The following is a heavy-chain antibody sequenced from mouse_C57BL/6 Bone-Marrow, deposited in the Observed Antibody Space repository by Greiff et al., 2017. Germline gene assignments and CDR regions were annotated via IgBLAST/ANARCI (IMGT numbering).Heavy chain of an antibody. CDR2: IDPSDSYT. D-gene: IGHD2-4*01. Sequence: VQLQQPGAELVRPGTSVKLSCKASGYTFTSYWMHWVKQRPGQGLEWIGVIDPSDSYTNYNQKFKGKATLTVATSSSTAYMQLSSLTSEDSAVYYCARDYDYDDWYFDVWGTGTTVTVSS. J-gene: IGHJ1*03. CDR1: GYTFTSYW. CDR3: ARDYDYDDWYFDV. V-gene: IGHV1-59*01.